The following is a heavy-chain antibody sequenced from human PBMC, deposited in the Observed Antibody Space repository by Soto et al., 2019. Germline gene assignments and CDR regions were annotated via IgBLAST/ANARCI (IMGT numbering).Heavy chain of an antibody. J-gene: IGHJ5*02. CDR1: GFTFSSYA. V-gene: IGHV3-23*01. Sequence: GGSLRLSCAASGFTFSSYAMSWVRQAPGKGLEWVSAISGSGGSTYYADSVKGRFTISRDNSKNTLYLQMNSLRAEDTAVYYCEKLESPATYYDFWSGSDWFDPWGQGTLVTVSS. CDR3: EKLESPATYYDFWSGSDWFDP. D-gene: IGHD3-3*01. CDR2: ISGSGGST.